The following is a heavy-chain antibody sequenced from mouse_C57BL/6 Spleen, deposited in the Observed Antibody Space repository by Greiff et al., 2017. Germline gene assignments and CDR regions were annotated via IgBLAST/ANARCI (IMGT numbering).Heavy chain of an antibody. CDR1: GFTFSSYG. D-gene: IGHD2-3*01. Sequence: EVMLVESGRDLVKPGGSLKLSCAASGFTFSSYGMSWVRQTPDKRLEWVATISSGGSYTYYPARVKGRFTISRDNAKKTLYLQMSSLKSEDTAMYYCAKGCYDGYFSFADWGQGVLVTVAA. CDR2: ISSGGSYT. CDR3: AKGCYDGYFSFAD. V-gene: IGHV5-6*02. J-gene: IGHJ3*01.